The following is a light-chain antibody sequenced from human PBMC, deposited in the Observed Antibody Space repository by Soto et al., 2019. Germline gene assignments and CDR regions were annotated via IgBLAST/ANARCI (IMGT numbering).Light chain of an antibody. CDR2: EDG. V-gene: IGLV2-23*01. J-gene: IGLJ2*01. CDR1: SSDVGAYNL. Sequence: QSALTQPASVTGSPGHSISIPCTGTSSDVGAYNLVSWYQQLPGKAPKVIISEDGKRPSVVSPRFSASKSGNTASLTISGLQPEDEAEDYCCSYVGASRQMVFGGGTKVTVL. CDR3: CSYVGASRQMV.